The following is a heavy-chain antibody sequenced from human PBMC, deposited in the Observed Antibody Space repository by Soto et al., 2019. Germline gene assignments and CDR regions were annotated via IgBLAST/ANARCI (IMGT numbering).Heavy chain of an antibody. V-gene: IGHV4-59*12. CDR3: ARAVASFDL. CDR2: IYYSGNT. D-gene: IGHD5-12*01. J-gene: IGHJ4*02. Sequence: PSETLSLTCTVAGGPIGTDYWNWIRQPPGRGLEWIGYIYYSGNTNYNPSLKSRVTISLDMSKKQFSLKLSSVTAADTAVYYCARAVASFDLWGQGTLVTVSS. CDR1: GGPIGTDY.